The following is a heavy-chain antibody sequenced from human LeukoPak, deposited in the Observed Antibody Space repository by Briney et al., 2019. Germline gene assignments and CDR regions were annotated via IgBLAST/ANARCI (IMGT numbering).Heavy chain of an antibody. J-gene: IGHJ4*02. CDR3: ARVGYCGNDGL. CDR2: IYYSGST. D-gene: IGHD5-12*01. V-gene: IGHV4-59*01. Sequence: SETLSLTCTVSGGSIGSYYWSWIRQPPGKGLEWIGYIYYSGSTNYNPSLKSRVTITVDTSKNQSSLKLRSVTAADTAVYYCARVGYCGNDGLWGQGTLVTVSS. CDR1: GGSIGSYY.